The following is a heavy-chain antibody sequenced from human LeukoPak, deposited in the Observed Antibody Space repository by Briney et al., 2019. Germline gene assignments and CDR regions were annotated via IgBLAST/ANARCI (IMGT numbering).Heavy chain of an antibody. J-gene: IGHJ4*02. CDR2: INHSGGT. CDR1: GGSFSGYY. Sequence: SETLSLTCAVYGGSFSGYYWSWIRQPPGKGLEWIGEINHSGGTNYNPSLKSRVTISIDTSKNQFSLKLSSMTAADTAVYYCARQWGRLGFDYWGQGTLVTVSS. V-gene: IGHV4-34*01. CDR3: ARQWGRLGFDY. D-gene: IGHD2-8*01.